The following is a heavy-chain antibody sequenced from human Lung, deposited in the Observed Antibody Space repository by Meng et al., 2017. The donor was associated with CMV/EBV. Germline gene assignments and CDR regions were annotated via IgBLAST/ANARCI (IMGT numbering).Heavy chain of an antibody. CDR2: VSYDGTKT. CDR1: VFTFSSFA. Sequence: SLKISCAASVFTFSSFAIHWVRQAPGKGLDWVAVVSYDGTKTYYSDSVKGRFTLSRDNSKNTMYMEMSSLGYEDTAMYYCARARFDGGMDVWGQGTTVTVSS. D-gene: IGHD5-24*01. J-gene: IGHJ6*02. V-gene: IGHV3-30*04. CDR3: ARARFDGGMDV.